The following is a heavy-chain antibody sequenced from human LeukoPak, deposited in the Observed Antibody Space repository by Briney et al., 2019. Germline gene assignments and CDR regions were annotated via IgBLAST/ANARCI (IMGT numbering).Heavy chain of an antibody. CDR2: IIPIFGTG. V-gene: IGHV1-69*13. J-gene: IGHJ4*02. CDR1: GGTFSSYA. CDR3: ARTDNLHSGYDWIYYFDY. Sequence: SVKVSCKASGGTFSSYAISWVRQAPGQGLECMGGIIPIFGTGKYAQKFQGRVTITADESMSTAYMELSSLRSEDTAVYYCARTDNLHSGYDWIYYFDYWGQGTLVTVAS. D-gene: IGHD5-12*01.